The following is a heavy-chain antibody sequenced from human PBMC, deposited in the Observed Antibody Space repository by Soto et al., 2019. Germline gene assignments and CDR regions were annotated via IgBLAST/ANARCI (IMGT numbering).Heavy chain of an antibody. CDR3: AREVVPHYYDSNGSDAFDI. V-gene: IGHV3-11*01. J-gene: IGHJ3*02. Sequence: GGSLRLSCAASGFTFSDYYMSWIRQAPGKGLEWVSYISSSGSTIYYADSVKGRFTISRDNAKNSLYLQMNSLRAEDTAVDYCAREVVPHYYDSNGSDAFDIWGQGTMVTVSS. CDR1: GFTFSDYY. CDR2: ISSSGSTI. D-gene: IGHD3-22*01.